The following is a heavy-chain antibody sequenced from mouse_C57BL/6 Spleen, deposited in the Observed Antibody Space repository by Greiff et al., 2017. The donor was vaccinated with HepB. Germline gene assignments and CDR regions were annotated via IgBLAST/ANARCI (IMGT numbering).Heavy chain of an antibody. Sequence: VQLQQSGPGLVQPSQSLSITCTVSGFSLTSYGVHWVRQSPGKGLEWLGVIWSGGSTDYNAAFISRLSISKDNSKSQVFFKMNRLQADDTAIYYCARKGDYDAYYYAMDYWGQGTSVTVSS. CDR3: ARKGDYDAYYYAMDY. D-gene: IGHD2-4*01. CDR1: GFSLTSYG. J-gene: IGHJ4*01. V-gene: IGHV2-2*01. CDR2: IWSGGST.